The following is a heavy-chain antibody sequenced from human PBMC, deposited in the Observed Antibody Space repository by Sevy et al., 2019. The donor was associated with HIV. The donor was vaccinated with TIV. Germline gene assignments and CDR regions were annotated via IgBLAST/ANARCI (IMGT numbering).Heavy chain of an antibody. J-gene: IGHJ4*02. CDR1: GFTFSKYP. D-gene: IGHD6-19*01. CDR3: AKEHISGYY. CDR2: ISSSSNYI. Sequence: GGSLRLSCVVSGFTFSKYPMNWVRQAPGKGLEWVSSISSSSNYIYYGDSVKGRFTISRDNAKNSLYLQMNSLRADDTAVYYCAKEHISGYYWGQGILVTVSS. V-gene: IGHV3-21*01.